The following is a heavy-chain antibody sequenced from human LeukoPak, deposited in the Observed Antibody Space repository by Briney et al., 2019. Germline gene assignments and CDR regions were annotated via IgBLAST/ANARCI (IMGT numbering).Heavy chain of an antibody. CDR1: GGSISSGGYS. V-gene: IGHV4-30-4*07. J-gene: IGHJ5*02. CDR3: ARLTGYSSESWFAP. Sequence: PSQTLSLTCAVSGGSISSGGYSWSWIRQPPGKGLEWIGYIYYSGSTNYNPSLKSRVTISVHTSKNQFSLKLSSVTAADTAVYYCARLTGYSSESWFAPWGQAPMVTVSS. CDR2: IYYSGST. D-gene: IGHD3-9*01.